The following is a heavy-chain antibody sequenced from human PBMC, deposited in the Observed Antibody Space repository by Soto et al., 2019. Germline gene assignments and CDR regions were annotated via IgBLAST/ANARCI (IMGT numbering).Heavy chain of an antibody. CDR2: IWYDGSNK. D-gene: IGHD3-10*01. J-gene: IGHJ6*02. Sequence: QVQLVESGGGVVQPGRSLRLSCAASGFTFSSYGMHWVRQAPGKGLEWVAVIWYDGSNKYYADSVKGRFTISRDNSKNTLYLQMNSLRAEDTAVYYCAREVTMVRGDHYGMDVWGQGTTVTVSS. V-gene: IGHV3-33*01. CDR1: GFTFSSYG. CDR3: AREVTMVRGDHYGMDV.